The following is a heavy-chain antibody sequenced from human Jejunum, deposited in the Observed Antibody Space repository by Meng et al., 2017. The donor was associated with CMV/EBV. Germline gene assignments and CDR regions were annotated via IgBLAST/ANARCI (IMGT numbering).Heavy chain of an antibody. D-gene: IGHD3-16*01. J-gene: IGHJ4*02. CDR2: IQVIGHT. CDR1: GPSNKNYN. V-gene: IGHV4-4*07. Sequence: QAQIQQSVPGLCHPSRALSLPCIVSGPSNKNYNWNWVRQPAGQGLEWIGLIQVIGHTVYNPSLKSRVTVSLDASKSQFSLTLNSVTAADTATYYCAGSRPGGGACDYWGQGILVTVSS. CDR3: AGSRPGGGACDY.